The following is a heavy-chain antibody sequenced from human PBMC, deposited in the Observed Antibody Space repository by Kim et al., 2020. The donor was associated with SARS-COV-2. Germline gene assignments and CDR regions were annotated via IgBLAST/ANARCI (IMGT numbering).Heavy chain of an antibody. CDR2: INPSGGST. CDR1: GYTFTSYY. J-gene: IGHJ6*02. D-gene: IGHD2-2*01. V-gene: IGHV1-46*01. CDR3: ARDSEGVGQYCSSTSCALIYGMDV. Sequence: ASVKVSCKASGYTFTSYYMHWVRQAPGQGLEWMGIINPSGGSTSYAQKFQGRVTMTRDTSTSTVYMELSSLRSEDTAVYYCARDSEGVGQYCSSTSCALIYGMDVWGQGTTVTVSS.